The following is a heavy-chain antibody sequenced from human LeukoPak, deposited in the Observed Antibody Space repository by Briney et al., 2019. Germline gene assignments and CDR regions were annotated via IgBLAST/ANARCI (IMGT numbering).Heavy chain of an antibody. CDR3: AREVYYYGSGSYKAHDY. D-gene: IGHD3-10*01. CDR2: INWESGET. CDR1: GFTFNDYA. Sequence: GGSLRLSCAASGFTFNDYAMHWVRQTPGKGLEWVSGINWESGETVYADSVKGRFTISRDNAKNSLYLQMNSLRAEDTAVYYCAREVYYYGSGSYKAHDYWGQGTLVTVSS. J-gene: IGHJ4*02. V-gene: IGHV3-9*01.